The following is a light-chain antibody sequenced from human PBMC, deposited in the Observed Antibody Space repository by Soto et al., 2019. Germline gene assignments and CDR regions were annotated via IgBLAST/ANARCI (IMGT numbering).Light chain of an antibody. CDR3: LQSLQFPLT. Sequence: DIVMTQTPLSLSVTPGQSASISCKSSQTLLHSNGKSYLYWYLQKAGQAPQLLIYEVSNRFSGVPDRFSGSGSGKDFTLKISRVEAEDVGGYYCLQSLQFPLTFGGGTKVEIK. V-gene: IGKV2D-29*01. CDR1: QTLLHSNGKSY. J-gene: IGKJ4*01. CDR2: EVS.